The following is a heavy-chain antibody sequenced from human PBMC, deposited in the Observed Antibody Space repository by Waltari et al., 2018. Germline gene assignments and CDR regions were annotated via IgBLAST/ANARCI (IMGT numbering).Heavy chain of an antibody. CDR2: IIPIFGTA. D-gene: IGHD3-3*01. V-gene: IGHV1-69*01. CDR3: ARDGRFLEWLLGGTGGMDV. Sequence: QVQLVQSGAEVKKPGSSVKVSCKASGGTFSSYAISWVRQAPGQGLEWMGGIIPIFGTANYSQKFQGRVTITADESTSTAYMELSSLRSEDTAVYYCARDGRFLEWLLGGTGGMDVWGQGTTVTVSS. CDR1: GGTFSSYA. J-gene: IGHJ6*02.